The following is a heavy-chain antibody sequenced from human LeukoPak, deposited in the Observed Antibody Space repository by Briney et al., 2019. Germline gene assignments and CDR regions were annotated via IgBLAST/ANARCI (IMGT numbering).Heavy chain of an antibody. Sequence: SGTLSLTCTVSGGSISSHYWSWIRQPPGKGLEWIGYIYYSGSTNYNPSLKSRVTISVDTSKNQFSLKLSSVTAADTAVYYCARVVYDGFYYIDVWGKGTTVTVSS. J-gene: IGHJ6*03. D-gene: IGHD3-22*01. CDR1: GGSISSHY. CDR2: IYYSGST. V-gene: IGHV4-59*11. CDR3: ARVVYDGFYYIDV.